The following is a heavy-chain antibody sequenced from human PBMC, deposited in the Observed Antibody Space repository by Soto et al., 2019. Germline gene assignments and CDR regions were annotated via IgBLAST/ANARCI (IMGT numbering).Heavy chain of an antibody. D-gene: IGHD3-3*01. Sequence: SETLSLTCTVSGGSISNYYWSWIRQPPGKGLEWIGYIHYSGNTNYNPSLKSRVTISADTSKNQFSLKLSSVTAADSAVYYCARGHYDFWSGYFATIDYWGQGTLVTVSS. CDR2: IHYSGNT. CDR1: GGSISNYY. V-gene: IGHV4-59*08. CDR3: ARGHYDFWSGYFATIDY. J-gene: IGHJ4*02.